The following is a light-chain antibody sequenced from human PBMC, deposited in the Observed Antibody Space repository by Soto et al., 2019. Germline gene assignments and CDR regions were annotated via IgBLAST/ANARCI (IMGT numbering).Light chain of an antibody. CDR2: KAS. CDR3: QQHNSFSIT. CDR1: HSIRSSW. J-gene: IGKJ5*01. V-gene: IGKV1-5*03. Sequence: DIQMTQSPSTLSAFVGDRVTITCRASHSIRSSWLAWYQQKPGKAPKLLIDKASSLESGVPSRFSGSGSGTEFTLTINSLQADDFATYYCQQHNSFSITFGQGTRLEI.